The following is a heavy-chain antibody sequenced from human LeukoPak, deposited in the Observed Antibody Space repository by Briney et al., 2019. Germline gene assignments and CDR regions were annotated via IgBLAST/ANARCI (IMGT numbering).Heavy chain of an antibody. J-gene: IGHJ4*02. CDR3: ARDSADYGDYDY. CDR1: GGTFSSYA. V-gene: IGHV1-46*01. D-gene: IGHD4-17*01. CDR2: INPSGGST. Sequence: ASVKVSCKASGGTFSSYAISWVRQAPGQGLDWMGIINPSGGSTSYAQKFQGRDTMTRDTSTSTVYMELSSLRSEDTAVYYCARDSADYGDYDYWGQGTLVTVSS.